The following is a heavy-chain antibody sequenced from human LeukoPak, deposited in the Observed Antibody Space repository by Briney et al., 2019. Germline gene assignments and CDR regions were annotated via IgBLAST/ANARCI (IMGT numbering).Heavy chain of an antibody. CDR2: IIPIFGTA. CDR1: GGTFIIYA. Sequence: VASVKVSFKSSGGTFIIYAISWVRQAPGQGLEWMGGIIPIFGTANYAQKFQGRVTITADESTSTAYMELSSLRSEDTAVYYCARAGTTMVRGVIILDYWGQGTLVTVSS. V-gene: IGHV1-69*13. D-gene: IGHD3-10*01. J-gene: IGHJ4*02. CDR3: ARAGTTMVRGVIILDY.